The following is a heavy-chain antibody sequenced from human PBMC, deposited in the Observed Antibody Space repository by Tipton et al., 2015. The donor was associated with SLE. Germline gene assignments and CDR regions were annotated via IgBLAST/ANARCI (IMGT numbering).Heavy chain of an antibody. D-gene: IGHD1-26*01. CDR3: ARGGAFDY. V-gene: IGHV4-61*09. CDR2: IYTSGST. CDR1: GGSISSGSYY. J-gene: IGHJ4*02. Sequence: TLSLTCTVSGGSISSGSYYWSWIRQPPGKGLEWIGYIYTSGSTNYNPSLKSRVTISVDTSKNQFSLKLSSVTAADTAVYYCARGGAFDYWGQGTLVTVSS.